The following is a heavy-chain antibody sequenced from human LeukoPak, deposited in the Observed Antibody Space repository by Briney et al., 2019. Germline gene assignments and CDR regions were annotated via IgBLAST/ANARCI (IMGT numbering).Heavy chain of an antibody. Sequence: SETLSLTCTVSGYSISSGYYWGWIRQPPGKGLEWIGYIYYSGSTNYNPSLKSRVTISVDTSKNQFSLKLSSVTAADTAVYYCAREALLSTQGITGATPDAFDIWGQGTMVTVSS. CDR3: AREALLSTQGITGATPDAFDI. CDR2: IYYSGST. CDR1: GYSISSGYY. V-gene: IGHV4-61*01. D-gene: IGHD1-20*01. J-gene: IGHJ3*02.